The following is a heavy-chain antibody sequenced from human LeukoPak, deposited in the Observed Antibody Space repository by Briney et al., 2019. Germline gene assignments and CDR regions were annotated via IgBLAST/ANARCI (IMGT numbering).Heavy chain of an antibody. Sequence: PGGSLRLSCAASGFTFSSYAMSWVRQAPGKGLEWVSAISGSGGSTYYADSVKGRFTISRDNSKNTLYLQMSSLRADDTAVYYCARVGADVTTMGWFDSWGQGTLVTVSS. D-gene: IGHD4-23*01. CDR2: ISGSGGST. V-gene: IGHV3-23*01. CDR1: GFTFSSYA. CDR3: ARVGADVTTMGWFDS. J-gene: IGHJ5*01.